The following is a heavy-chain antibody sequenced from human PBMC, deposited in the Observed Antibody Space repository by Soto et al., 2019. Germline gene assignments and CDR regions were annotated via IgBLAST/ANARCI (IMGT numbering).Heavy chain of an antibody. CDR1: GVAVSGHT. J-gene: IGHJ6*02. D-gene: IGHD2-15*01. CDR2: IGNTLDTI. Sequence: RALRISCAASGVAVSGHTRNWDRQDTGKGLEWVAYIGNTLDTIYYADSVKGRFIISRDDAMKSVFLHMSSLRDDDTAVYYCARGDCSGGSCYGMDVWGQGTTVTVSS. V-gene: IGHV3-48*02. CDR3: ARGDCSGGSCYGMDV.